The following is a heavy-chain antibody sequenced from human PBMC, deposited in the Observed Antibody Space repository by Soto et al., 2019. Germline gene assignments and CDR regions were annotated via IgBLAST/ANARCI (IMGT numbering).Heavy chain of an antibody. D-gene: IGHD2-15*01. CDR3: ARDEGFCSGGSCTGWFDP. J-gene: IGHJ5*02. CDR1: GYTFSNYF. V-gene: IGHV1-46*01. Sequence: QVQLVQSGAEVKRPGASVKVSCKASGYTFSNYFINWVRQAPGQGLEWVGVINPKGGATTYAQKFQGRVNMTSDTSTNTMYMTLRSLTSEDTAFYYCARDEGFCSGGSCTGWFDPWGQGTLVTVSS. CDR2: INPKGGAT.